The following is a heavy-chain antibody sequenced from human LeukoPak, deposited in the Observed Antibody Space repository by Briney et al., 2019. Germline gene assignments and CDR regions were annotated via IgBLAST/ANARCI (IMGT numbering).Heavy chain of an antibody. CDR2: IKQDGSGK. Sequence: GGSLRLSCTASGFSFSSHSMNWVRQAPGKGLEWVANIKQDGSGKYYVDSVKGRFTISRDNAKNSLYLQMNSLRAEDTAVYYCARGYTSPWDRAFDIWGQGTMVTVSS. J-gene: IGHJ3*02. CDR1: GFSFSSHS. V-gene: IGHV3-7*01. CDR3: ARGYTSPWDRAFDI. D-gene: IGHD6-19*01.